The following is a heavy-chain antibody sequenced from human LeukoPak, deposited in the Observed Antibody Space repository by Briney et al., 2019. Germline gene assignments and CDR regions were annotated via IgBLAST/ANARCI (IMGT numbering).Heavy chain of an antibody. Sequence: GGSLRLSCAASGFTFSSYGMSWVRQAPGKGLEWVSAISGSGGSTYYADSVKGRFTISRDNSKNTLYLQMNSLRAEDTAVYYCAKSRYYGSGSYPGGYFDYWGQGTLVTVSS. CDR2: ISGSGGST. CDR3: AKSRYYGSGSYPGGYFDY. CDR1: GFTFSSYG. V-gene: IGHV3-23*01. J-gene: IGHJ4*02. D-gene: IGHD3-10*01.